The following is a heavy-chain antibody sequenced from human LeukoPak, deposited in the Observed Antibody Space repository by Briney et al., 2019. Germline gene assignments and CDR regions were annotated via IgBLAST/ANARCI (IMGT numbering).Heavy chain of an antibody. CDR1: GFIFTNYF. CDR3: ARVTTVTTPTFDY. V-gene: IGHV4-34*01. CDR2: INHSGST. D-gene: IGHD4-17*01. J-gene: IGHJ4*02. Sequence: GSLRLSCAASGFIFTNYFMSWVRQAPGKGLEWIGEINHSGSTNYNPSLKSRVTISVDTSKNQFSLKLSSVTAADTAVYYCARVTTVTTPTFDYWGQGTLVTVSS.